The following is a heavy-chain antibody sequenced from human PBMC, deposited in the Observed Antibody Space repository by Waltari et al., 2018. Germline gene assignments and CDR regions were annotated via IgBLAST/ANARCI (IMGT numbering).Heavy chain of an antibody. J-gene: IGHJ4*02. V-gene: IGHV2-5*02. CDR3: AHTRITMVRGVIITLPFDY. CDR1: GFSLSTSGVG. CDR2: IYWDDDK. Sequence: QITLKESGPTLVKPTQTLTPTCTFSGFSLSTSGVGVGWIRQPPGKALEWLALIYWDDDKRYSPSLKSRLTITKDTSKNQVVLTMTNMDPVDTATYYCAHTRITMVRGVIITLPFDYWGQGTLVTVSS. D-gene: IGHD3-10*01.